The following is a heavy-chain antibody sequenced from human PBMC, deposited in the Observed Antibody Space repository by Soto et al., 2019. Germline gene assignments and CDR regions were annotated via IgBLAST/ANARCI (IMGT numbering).Heavy chain of an antibody. CDR2: ISYDGSYT. CDR3: ARGENRFDY. V-gene: IGHV3-30*03. Sequence: QVQLVKSGGGVVQPGRSLRISCVVSGFTFSNYGMHWVRQAPGKGLEWVATISYDGSYTYYGDSVKGRFTISRDNSRNTLFLQTNSLRVEETAVYYCARGENRFDYWGQGTLVTVSS. J-gene: IGHJ4*02. CDR1: GFTFSNYG.